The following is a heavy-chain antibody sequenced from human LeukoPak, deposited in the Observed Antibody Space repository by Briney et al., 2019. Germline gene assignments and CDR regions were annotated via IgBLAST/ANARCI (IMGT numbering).Heavy chain of an antibody. D-gene: IGHD5-18*01. CDR1: GGSISSSSYY. J-gene: IGHJ6*02. V-gene: IGHV4-39*07. CDR3: AREDTAMVTPYYYYGMDV. Sequence: SETLSLTCTVSGGSISSSSYYWGWIRQPPGKGLEWIGSIYYSGSTYYNPSLKSRVTISVDTSKNQFSLKLSSVTAADTAVYYCAREDTAMVTPYYYYGMDVWGQGTTVTVSS. CDR2: IYYSGST.